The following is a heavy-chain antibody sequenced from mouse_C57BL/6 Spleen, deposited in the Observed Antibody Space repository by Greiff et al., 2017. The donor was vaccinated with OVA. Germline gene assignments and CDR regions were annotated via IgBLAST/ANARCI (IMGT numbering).Heavy chain of an antibody. D-gene: IGHD2-13*01. CDR1: GYAFSSYW. V-gene: IGHV1-82*01. J-gene: IGHJ2*01. CDR3: ARTYCHYYFDY. CDR2: IYPGDGDT. Sequence: QVQLKESGPELVKPGASVKISCKASGYAFSSYWMNWVKQRPGQGLEWIGRIYPGDGDTNYNAKFKGKATLTADKSSSTAYMQLGSLTSEDSAVYFGARTYCHYYFDYWGQGTTLTVSS.